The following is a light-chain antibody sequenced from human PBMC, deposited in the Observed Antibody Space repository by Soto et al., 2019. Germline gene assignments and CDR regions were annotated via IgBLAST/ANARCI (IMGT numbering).Light chain of an antibody. CDR3: QQSYSKWT. CDR2: AAS. V-gene: IGKV1-39*01. J-gene: IGKJ1*01. Sequence: DIQMTQSPSSLSASVGDRVTIACRAKESVSSYVNWYQQKPGKAPKLLIYAASSLQSGVPARFSGSGSVTDFTLTISGLQPEDFATYYCQQSYSKWTFGQGTKVEIK. CDR1: ESVSSY.